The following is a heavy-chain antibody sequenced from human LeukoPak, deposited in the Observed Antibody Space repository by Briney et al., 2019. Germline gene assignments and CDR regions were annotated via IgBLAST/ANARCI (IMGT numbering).Heavy chain of an antibody. CDR1: GYTFTIYG. Sequence: ASVKVSCKASGYTFTIYGISWVRQAPGQGLEWMGWISAYNGNTNYAQKLQGRVTMTTDTSTSTAYMELGSLRSDDTAVYYCARGFPSSSGWYYGMDVWGQGTTVTVSS. CDR2: ISAYNGNT. J-gene: IGHJ6*02. CDR3: ARGFPSSSGWYYGMDV. V-gene: IGHV1-18*01. D-gene: IGHD6-6*01.